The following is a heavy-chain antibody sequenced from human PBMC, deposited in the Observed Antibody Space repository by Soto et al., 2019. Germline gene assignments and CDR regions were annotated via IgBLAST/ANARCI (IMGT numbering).Heavy chain of an antibody. V-gene: IGHV3-30-3*01. Sequence: QVQLVESGGGVVQPGRSLRLSCAASGFTFSSYVMHWVRQAPGKGLEWVAVISYDGSNKYYADFVKGRVTISRDNSKNTLYLQMNSLRAEDTAVYYCARDRLRYNWNDFPYYYYGMDVWGQGTTVTVSS. D-gene: IGHD1-1*01. CDR1: GFTFSSYV. CDR2: ISYDGSNK. CDR3: ARDRLRYNWNDFPYYYYGMDV. J-gene: IGHJ6*02.